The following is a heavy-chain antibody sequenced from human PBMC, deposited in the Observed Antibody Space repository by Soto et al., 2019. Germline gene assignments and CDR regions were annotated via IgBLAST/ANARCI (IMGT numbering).Heavy chain of an antibody. V-gene: IGHV3-30-3*01. CDR1: GFTFSSYA. CDR3: ARALGSCSNDVCYWSYYYYGMDV. Sequence: GGSLRLSCAASGFTFSSYAMHWVRQAPGKGLEWVAVISYDGSNKYYAYSVKGRFTISRDNSKNTLYLQMNSLRAEDTAVYYCARALGSCSNDVCYWSYYYYGMDVWGQGTTVTVSS. D-gene: IGHD2-8*01. CDR2: ISYDGSNK. J-gene: IGHJ6*02.